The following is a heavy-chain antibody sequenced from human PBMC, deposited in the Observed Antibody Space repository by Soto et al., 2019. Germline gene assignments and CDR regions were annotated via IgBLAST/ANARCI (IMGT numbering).Heavy chain of an antibody. Sequence: ASVKVSCKASGGTFSSYAISWVRQAPGQGLEWMGGIIPIFGTANYAQKFQGRVTITADESTSTAYMELSRLRSEDTAVYYCARDPSYSGYDFGYWGKGTLVTVSA. V-gene: IGHV1-69*13. CDR2: IIPIFGTA. D-gene: IGHD5-12*01. CDR1: GGTFSSYA. CDR3: ARDPSYSGYDFGY. J-gene: IGHJ4*02.